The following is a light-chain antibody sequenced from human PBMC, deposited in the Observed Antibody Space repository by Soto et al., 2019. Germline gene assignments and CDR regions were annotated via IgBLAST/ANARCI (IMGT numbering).Light chain of an antibody. CDR2: DAS. CDR1: QSVSSF. Sequence: EVVLTQSPDTLSLSPGERATLSCRASQSVSSFLAWYQQKPGQAPRLLIYDASNRATGIPARFSGSGSGTDFTLIISSLEPEDFAVYYCQHRSSWPGAFGPGTKVDIK. V-gene: IGKV3-11*01. CDR3: QHRSSWPGA. J-gene: IGKJ3*01.